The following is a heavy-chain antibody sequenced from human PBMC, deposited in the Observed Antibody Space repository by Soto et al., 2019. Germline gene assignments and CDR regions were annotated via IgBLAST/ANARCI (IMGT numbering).Heavy chain of an antibody. Sequence: EVHLLESGGGLVQPGGSLRLSCAASGFIFSSYAMSWVRQAPGKGLEWVSAISGSGGSTYYADSVKGRFTISRDNSENTLFLQMNSLRAEDTAVYYCAKVAGSYGGNTGPCDYWGQGTLVTVSS. V-gene: IGHV3-23*01. J-gene: IGHJ4*02. CDR3: AKVAGSYGGNTGPCDY. CDR1: GFIFSSYA. D-gene: IGHD4-17*01. CDR2: ISGSGGST.